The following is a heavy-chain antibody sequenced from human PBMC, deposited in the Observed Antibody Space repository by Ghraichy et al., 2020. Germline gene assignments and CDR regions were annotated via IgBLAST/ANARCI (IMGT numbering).Heavy chain of an antibody. CDR3: ARHGSYGHFDY. CDR1: GGSISSSSYY. V-gene: IGHV4-39*01. J-gene: IGHJ4*02. Sequence: SETLSLTCTVSGGSISSSSYYWGWIRQPPGKGLEWIGSIYYSGSTYYNPSLKSRVTISVDTSKNQFSLKLSSVTAADTAVYYCARHGSYGHFDYWGQGTLVTVSS. CDR2: IYYSGST. D-gene: IGHD5-18*01.